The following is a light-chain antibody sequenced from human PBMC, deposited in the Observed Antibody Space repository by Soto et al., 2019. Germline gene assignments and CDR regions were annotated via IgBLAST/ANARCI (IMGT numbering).Light chain of an antibody. Sequence: QSVLTQPASVSGSPGQSIAISCTGTSSDVGAYNYVSWYQQHPGKAPKLMIYDVSNRPSGVSDRFSGSKSGNTASLTISGLQAEDEAYYYCSSYTTSDTYVFGSGTKLTVL. CDR2: DVS. CDR1: SSDVGAYNY. J-gene: IGLJ1*01. CDR3: SSYTTSDTYV. V-gene: IGLV2-14*01.